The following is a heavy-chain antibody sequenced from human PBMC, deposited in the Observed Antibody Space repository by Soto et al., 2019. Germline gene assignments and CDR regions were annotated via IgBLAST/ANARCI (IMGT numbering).Heavy chain of an antibody. Sequence: QVQVVESGGGVVQPGRSLRVSCAASGFTFSSYVMHWVRQAPGKGLEWVAGIWYDGSNTYYADSVKSRFTISRDNTKNTLYLRMMSLSGEDTAVNYWAGSVRSVDGLPVDYWGQGTLVTVSS. CDR2: IWYDGSNT. CDR1: GFTFSSYV. CDR3: AGSVRSVDGLPVDY. J-gene: IGHJ4*02. D-gene: IGHD3-9*01. V-gene: IGHV3-33*01.